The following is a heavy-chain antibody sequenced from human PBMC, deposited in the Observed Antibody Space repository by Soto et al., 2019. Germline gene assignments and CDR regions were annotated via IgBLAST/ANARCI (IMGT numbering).Heavy chain of an antibody. Sequence: QLQLQESGPGLVKPSETLSLTCTVSGGSISSSSYYWGWIRQPPGKGLEWIGSIYYSGSTYYNPSLQGPVPLSVGTSKNQFSLKLSSVAAADTAVYYCARRRGSGWYSRWFDPWGQGTLVTVSS. J-gene: IGHJ5*02. CDR1: GGSISSSSYY. V-gene: IGHV4-39*01. CDR3: ARRRGSGWYSRWFDP. CDR2: IYYSGST. D-gene: IGHD6-19*01.